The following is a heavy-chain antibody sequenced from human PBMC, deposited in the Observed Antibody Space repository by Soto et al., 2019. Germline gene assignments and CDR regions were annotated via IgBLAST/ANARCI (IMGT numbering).Heavy chain of an antibody. CDR1: GYTFTSYA. J-gene: IGHJ5*01. CDR2: INAGNGNT. V-gene: IGHV1-3*01. Sequence: QVQLVQSGAEVKKPGASVKVSCKASGYTFTSYAMHWVRQAPGQRLEWMGWINAGNGNTKYSQKFQGRVTITRDTSASTAYVELRCLRSEDTAVYYCARALPVLRYFVGGNWFDLWGQRTLFTVSS. D-gene: IGHD3-9*01. CDR3: ARALPVLRYFVGGNWFDL.